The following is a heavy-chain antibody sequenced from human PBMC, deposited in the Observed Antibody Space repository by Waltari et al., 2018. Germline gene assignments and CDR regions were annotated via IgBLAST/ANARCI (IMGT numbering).Heavy chain of an antibody. Sequence: QVQLQESGPGLVKPSETLSLTCTVSGGSISSYYWSWIRQPPGKGLEWIGYIYYSGSTNYNPSLKSRVTISVDTSKNQFSLKLSSVTAADTAVYYCALCSTSCYATYYYGMDVWGQGTTVIVSS. J-gene: IGHJ6*02. CDR1: GGSISSYY. V-gene: IGHV4-59*01. CDR3: ALCSTSCYATYYYGMDV. CDR2: IYYSGST. D-gene: IGHD2-2*01.